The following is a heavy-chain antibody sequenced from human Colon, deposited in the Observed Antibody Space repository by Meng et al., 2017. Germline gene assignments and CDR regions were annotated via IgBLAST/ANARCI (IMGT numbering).Heavy chain of an antibody. J-gene: IGHJ2*01. CDR3: ARADSSGSYTTGWYFDL. D-gene: IGHD3-22*01. CDR1: GYSISSAYY. Sequence: SETLSLTCAVSGYSISSAYYWGWSRQPPGKGLEWIGSIYHSGSTYYNPSLKSRVTILVDTSKNQFSLKLSSVTAADTAVYYCARADSSGSYTTGWYFDLWGRGTLVTVSS. V-gene: IGHV4-38-2*01. CDR2: IYHSGST.